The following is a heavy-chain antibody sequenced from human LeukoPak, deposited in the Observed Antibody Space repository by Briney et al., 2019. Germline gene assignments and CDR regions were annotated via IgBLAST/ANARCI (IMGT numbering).Heavy chain of an antibody. V-gene: IGHV1-46*01. CDR3: ASLFSSGPLGGP. CDR1: GYTFTSYY. J-gene: IGHJ5*02. D-gene: IGHD3-22*01. Sequence: GASVKVSCKASGYTFTSYYIHWVRQAPGQGLEWMGIINPSGGSTSYAQKFQGRVTMTRDTSTSTVYMELSSLRSEDTAVYYCASLFSSGPLGGPWGQGTLVTVSS. CDR2: INPSGGST.